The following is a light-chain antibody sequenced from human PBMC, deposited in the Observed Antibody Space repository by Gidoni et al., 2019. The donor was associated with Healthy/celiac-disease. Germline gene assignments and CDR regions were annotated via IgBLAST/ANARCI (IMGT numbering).Light chain of an antibody. V-gene: IGKV1-39*01. J-gene: IGKJ3*01. Sequence: DSQMTQSPSSLSASVGDRVTITSRARQSISSYINWYPQKPGKAPKLLIYAASSLQSGVPSRSSGSGSGTDFTLTISSLQPEDFATYYCQQSYSTPVFTFGPGTKVDIK. CDR1: QSISSY. CDR3: QQSYSTPVFT. CDR2: AAS.